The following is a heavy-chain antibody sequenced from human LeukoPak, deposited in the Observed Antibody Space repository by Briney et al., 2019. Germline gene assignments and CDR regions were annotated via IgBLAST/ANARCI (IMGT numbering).Heavy chain of an antibody. D-gene: IGHD3-22*01. CDR1: GGSISSSSYY. Sequence: SETLSLTCTVSGGSISSSSYYWSWIRQPAGKGLEWIGRIYTSGSTNYNPSLKSRVTMSVDTSKNQFSLKLSSVTAADTAVYYCARTPIYYYDNSGYYNWGQGTLVTVSS. CDR3: ARTPIYYYDNSGYYN. CDR2: IYTSGST. V-gene: IGHV4-61*02. J-gene: IGHJ4*02.